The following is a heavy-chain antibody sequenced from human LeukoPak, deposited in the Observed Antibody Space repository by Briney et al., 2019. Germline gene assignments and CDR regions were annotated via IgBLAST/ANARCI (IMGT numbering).Heavy chain of an antibody. CDR3: ARGNRRRYCSSTSCYTGAYYYYYYMDV. V-gene: IGHV1-69*05. CDR2: IIPIFGTA. CDR1: GGTFSSYA. Sequence: SVKVSCKASGGTFSSYAISWVRQAPGQGLEWMGGIIPIFGTANYAQRFQGRVTITTDESTSTAYMELSSLRSEDTAVYYCARGNRRRYCSSTSCYTGAYYYYYYMDVWGKGTTVTVSS. D-gene: IGHD2-2*02. J-gene: IGHJ6*03.